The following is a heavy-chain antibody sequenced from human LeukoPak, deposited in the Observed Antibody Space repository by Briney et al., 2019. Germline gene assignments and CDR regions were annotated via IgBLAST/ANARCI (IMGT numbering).Heavy chain of an antibody. J-gene: IGHJ5*02. CDR1: GGSFSGYY. Sequence: SETLSLTCAAYGGSFSGYYWSWIRQPPGKGLEWIGEINHSRSTNYNPSLKSRVTISVDTSKNQFSLKLSPVTAADTAVYYCARGSIAVAGHGYWFDPWGQRTLVTVSS. D-gene: IGHD6-19*01. CDR3: ARGSIAVAGHGYWFDP. V-gene: IGHV4-34*01. CDR2: INHSRST.